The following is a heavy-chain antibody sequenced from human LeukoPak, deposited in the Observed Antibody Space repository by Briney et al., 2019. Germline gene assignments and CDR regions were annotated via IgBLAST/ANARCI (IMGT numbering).Heavy chain of an antibody. Sequence: GGSLRLSCAASGFTFSDYYMSWIRQAPGKGLEWVSYISSSGTTISFADPVKGRFTISRDNAKNSVSLQMNSLRAEDTAVYYCARTLRSSGFDAFNIWGQGTMVTVSS. CDR3: ARTLRSSGFDAFNI. CDR1: GFTFSDYY. J-gene: IGHJ3*02. V-gene: IGHV3-11*04. D-gene: IGHD3-22*01. CDR2: ISSSGTTI.